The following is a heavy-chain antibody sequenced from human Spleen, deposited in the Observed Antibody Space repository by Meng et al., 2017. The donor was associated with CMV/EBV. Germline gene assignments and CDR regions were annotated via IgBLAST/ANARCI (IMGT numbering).Heavy chain of an antibody. CDR3: ARDPAVTGTWVSDY. CDR1: NDNTNG. D-gene: IGHD6-19*01. CDR2: KRGKKGKK. J-gene: IGHJ4*02. V-gene: IGHV1-18*01. Sequence: NDNTNGRRWERQENGKGIEWKEWKRGKKGKKKKEKKQKGRVKMTTDTLTSTAYMELRNLRSDDTAVYYCARDPAVTGTWVSDYWGQGTLVTVSS.